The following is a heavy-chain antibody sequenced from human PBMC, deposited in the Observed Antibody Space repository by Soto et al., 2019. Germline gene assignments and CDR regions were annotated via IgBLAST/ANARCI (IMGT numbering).Heavy chain of an antibody. V-gene: IGHV3-23*01. CDR2: ISGSGGST. D-gene: IGHD7-27*01. CDR3: AKHWGGYYYYYYMDV. J-gene: IGHJ6*03. CDR1: GFTFSSYA. Sequence: GGSLRLSCAASGFTFSSYAMSWVRQAPGKGLEWVSAISGSGGSTYYADSVKGRFTISRDNSKNTLYLQMNSLRAEDTAVYYCAKHWGGYYYYYYMDVWGKGTTVTVSS.